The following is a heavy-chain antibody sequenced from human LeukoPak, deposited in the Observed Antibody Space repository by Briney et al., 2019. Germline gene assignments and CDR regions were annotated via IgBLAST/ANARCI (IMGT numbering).Heavy chain of an antibody. CDR2: INPNSGDT. CDR1: GYTFTGYY. D-gene: IGHD2-15*01. J-gene: IGHJ5*02. V-gene: IGHV1-2*06. Sequence: ASVKVSCKASGYTFTGYYMHWVRQAPGQGLEWMGRINPNSGDTNYAQKFQGRVTMTRDTSISTAYMELSRLRSDDTAVYYCARGGDCSGGSCQHNWFDPWGQGTLVTVSS. CDR3: ARGGDCSGGSCQHNWFDP.